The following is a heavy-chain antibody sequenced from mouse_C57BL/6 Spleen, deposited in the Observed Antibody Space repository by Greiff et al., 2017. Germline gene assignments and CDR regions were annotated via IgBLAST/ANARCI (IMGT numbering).Heavy chain of an antibody. CDR3: AREGTYDSNLHWYFGV. Sequence: QVQLQQPGAELVKPGASVKLSCKASGYTFTSYWMHWVKQRPGQGLEWIGMIHPTSGSTNYNETFKSKATLTVDKSSSTAYLQLSSLSSEDSAVYYCAREGTYDSNLHWYFGVGGTGTTVTVSS. J-gene: IGHJ1*03. CDR1: GYTFTSYW. CDR2: IHPTSGST. V-gene: IGHV1-64*01. D-gene: IGHD2-5*01.